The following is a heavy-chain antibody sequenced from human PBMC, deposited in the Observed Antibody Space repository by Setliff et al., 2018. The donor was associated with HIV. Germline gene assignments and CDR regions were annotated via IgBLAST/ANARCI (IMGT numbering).Heavy chain of an antibody. Sequence: VKVSCKASGDTFSNSAINWVRQAPGHGLEWMGKIIPLLDRTHYVQKFQGRVTFSADESTTTAYMELRSLKYEDAAVYYCARGGGSNGYFFDSWGQGTLVTVSS. D-gene: IGHD3-22*01. CDR3: ARGGGSNGYFFDS. CDR2: IIPLLDRT. J-gene: IGHJ4*02. CDR1: GDTFSNSA. V-gene: IGHV1-69*11.